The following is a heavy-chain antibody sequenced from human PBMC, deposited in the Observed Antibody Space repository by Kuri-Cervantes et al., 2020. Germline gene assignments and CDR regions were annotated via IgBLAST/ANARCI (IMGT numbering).Heavy chain of an antibody. J-gene: IGHJ4*02. D-gene: IGHD3-3*01. Sequence: SVKVSCKASGFTFTSSAVQWVRQARGQRLEWIGWIVVGSGNTNYAQKFQERVTITRDMSTSTAYMELSRLRSDDTAVYYCARDSSGDFWSGYYTLLYYFDYWGQGTLVTVSS. CDR1: GFTFTSSA. CDR2: IVVGSGNT. CDR3: ARDSSGDFWSGYYTLLYYFDY. V-gene: IGHV1-58*01.